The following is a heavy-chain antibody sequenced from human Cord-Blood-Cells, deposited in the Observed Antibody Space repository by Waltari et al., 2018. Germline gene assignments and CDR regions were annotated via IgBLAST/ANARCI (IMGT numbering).Heavy chain of an antibody. CDR3: ARDGGSYYFDY. CDR1: GFTLSSYG. D-gene: IGHD1-26*01. V-gene: IGHV3-33*01. J-gene: IGHJ4*02. Sequence: QVQLVESGGGVVQPGRSLRLSCAASGFTLSSYGMHWVRQAPGKGLEWVAVIWYDGSNKYYADSVKGRFTISRDNSKNTLYLQMNSLRAEDTAVYYCARDGGSYYFDYWGQGTLVTVSS. CDR2: IWYDGSNK.